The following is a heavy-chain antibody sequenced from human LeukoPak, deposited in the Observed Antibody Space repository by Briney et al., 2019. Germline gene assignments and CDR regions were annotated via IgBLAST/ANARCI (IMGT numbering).Heavy chain of an antibody. CDR1: RFTLSSYA. Sequence: PGGSLRLSCAASRFTLSSYAMSWVRQAPGKGLEWVSSISSSGGSTYYADSVKGRFTISRDDSKNTLYVQMNSLRAEGTAVYYCAKVRTGHYFDYWGQGTLVTVSS. J-gene: IGHJ4*02. CDR3: AKVRTGHYFDY. CDR2: ISSSGGST. D-gene: IGHD3/OR15-3a*01. V-gene: IGHV3-23*01.